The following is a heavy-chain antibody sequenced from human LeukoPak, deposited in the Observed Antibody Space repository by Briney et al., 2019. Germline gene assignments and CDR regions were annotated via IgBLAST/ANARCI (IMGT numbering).Heavy chain of an antibody. J-gene: IGHJ4*02. CDR3: ARGSSIAARPACDY. Sequence: GGSLRLPCAASGFTFSSYAMHWVRQAPGKGLEWVAVISYDGSNKYYADSVKGRFTISRDNSKNTLYLQMNSLRAEDTAVYYCARGSSIAARPACDYWGQGTLVTVSS. D-gene: IGHD6-6*01. V-gene: IGHV3-30-3*01. CDR2: ISYDGSNK. CDR1: GFTFSSYA.